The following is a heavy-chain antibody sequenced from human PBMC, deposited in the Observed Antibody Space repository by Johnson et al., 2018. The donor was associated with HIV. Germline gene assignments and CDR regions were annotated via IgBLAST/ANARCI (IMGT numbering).Heavy chain of an antibody. CDR2: ISYDGSNK. D-gene: IGHD4-17*01. CDR3: ARDGDSDAFDI. Sequence: QVQLVESGGGVVQPGRSLRLSCAASGFTFSSYGMHWVRQAPGKGLEWVAVISYDGSNKYYADSVKGRFTIYRDNSKNTLYLQMNSLRTEDTAVYYCARDGDSDAFDIWGQGTVVTVS. V-gene: IGHV3-30*19. CDR1: GFTFSSYG. J-gene: IGHJ3*02.